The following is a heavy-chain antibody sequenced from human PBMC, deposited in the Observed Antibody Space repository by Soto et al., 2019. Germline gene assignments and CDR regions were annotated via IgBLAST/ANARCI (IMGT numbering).Heavy chain of an antibody. J-gene: IGHJ4*02. V-gene: IGHV3-30-3*01. D-gene: IGHD5-18*01. CDR2: ISYDGSNK. CDR3: AREIEDTAMAYFDP. CDR1: GFTFSSYA. Sequence: PGGSLRLSCAASGFTFSSYAMHWVRQAPGKGLEWVAVISYDGSNKYYADSVKGRFTISRDNSKNTLYLQMNSLRAEDTAVYYCAREIEDTAMAYFDPWGQGTLVTVSS.